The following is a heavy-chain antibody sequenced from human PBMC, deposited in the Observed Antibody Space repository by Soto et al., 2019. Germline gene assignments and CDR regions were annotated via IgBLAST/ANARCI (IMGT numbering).Heavy chain of an antibody. CDR2: VYHTGDT. CDR3: AREIVTAGGNNYFDP. D-gene: IGHD2-21*02. Sequence: SETLSLTCGVSGGTVASSHWWSWVRQSPGRGLEGSGNVYHTGDTNFNPSLQSRVTFSVDKSNNQFSLRLTSVTAADTAVYFCAREIVTAGGNNYFDPWAHGTMVTVSS. J-gene: IGHJ5*02. V-gene: IGHV4-4*02. CDR1: GGTVASSHW.